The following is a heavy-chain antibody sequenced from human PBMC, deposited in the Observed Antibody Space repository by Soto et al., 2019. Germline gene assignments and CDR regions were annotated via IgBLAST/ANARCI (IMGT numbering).Heavy chain of an antibody. CDR2: IKQDGSEK. CDR1: GFTFSSYW. D-gene: IGHD3-10*01. CDR3: ARSLWFGELGFDY. Sequence: PGGSLRLSCAASGFTFSSYWMSWVRQAPGKGLEWVANIKQDGSEKYYVDSVKGRFTISRDNAKNSLYLQMNSLRAEDTAVYYCARSLWFGELGFDYWGQGTLVTVSS. V-gene: IGHV3-7*04. J-gene: IGHJ4*02.